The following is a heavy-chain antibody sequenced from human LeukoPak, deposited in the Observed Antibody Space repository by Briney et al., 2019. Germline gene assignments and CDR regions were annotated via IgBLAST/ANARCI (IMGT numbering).Heavy chain of an antibody. CDR2: MNPNSGNT. CDR1: GYTFTSYD. Sequence: ASVKVSCKASGYTFTSYDINWVRQATGQGLEWIGWMNPNSGNTGYAQKFQGRVTTTSNTSISTAYMELSSLRSEDTAVYYCARVQSYYYGSGSAFDIWGQGTMVTVSS. J-gene: IGHJ3*02. CDR3: ARVQSYYYGSGSAFDI. D-gene: IGHD3-10*01. V-gene: IGHV1-8*01.